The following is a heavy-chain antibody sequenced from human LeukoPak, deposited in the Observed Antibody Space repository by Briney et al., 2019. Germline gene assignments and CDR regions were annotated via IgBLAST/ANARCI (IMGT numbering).Heavy chain of an antibody. J-gene: IGHJ6*04. V-gene: IGHV4-38-2*01. CDR1: GYSISSGYY. CDR3: TQGMDV. CDR2: IYHSGST. Sequence: PSETLSLTCAVSGYSISSGYYWGWIRQPPGKGLEWIGSIYHSGSTYYNPSHKSQVTISVDTSKNQFSLKLSSVTAADTAVYYCTQGMDVWGKGTTVTVSS.